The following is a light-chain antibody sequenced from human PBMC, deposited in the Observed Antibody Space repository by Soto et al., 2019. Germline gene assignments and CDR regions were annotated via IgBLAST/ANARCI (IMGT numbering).Light chain of an antibody. CDR3: MQTTQFPLT. CDR1: QSLVHSDGNTY. V-gene: IGKV2-24*01. J-gene: IGKJ4*01. CDR2: EVS. Sequence: DIVLTQTPLSSPVTLGQPASISCRSSQSLVHSDGNTYLNWLQQRPGQPPRLLIYEVSNRFSGVPDRVSGSGAGTDFTLEISRVEAADVGVYYCMQTTQFPLTFGGGTKVEIK.